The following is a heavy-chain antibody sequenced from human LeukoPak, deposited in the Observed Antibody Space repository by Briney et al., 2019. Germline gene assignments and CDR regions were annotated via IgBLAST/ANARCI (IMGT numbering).Heavy chain of an antibody. CDR2: ICPGDSGT. J-gene: IGHJ4*02. D-gene: IGHD6-19*01. V-gene: IGHV5-51*01. Sequence: GSSLKISCTGSGYSFASYWIGLVRQMTGKGLEWIGIICPGDSGTRDSPSFQGQVTISADTSISTAYLQWSSLKASDTAMYYCARVPGGSSGVIDYWGQGTLVTVSS. CDR1: GYSFASYW. CDR3: ARVPGGSSGVIDY.